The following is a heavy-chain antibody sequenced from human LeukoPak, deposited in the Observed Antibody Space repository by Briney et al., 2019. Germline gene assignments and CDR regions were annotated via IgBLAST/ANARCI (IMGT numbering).Heavy chain of an antibody. D-gene: IGHD6-13*01. CDR3: ARVSRSSWSFDF. CDR1: GVSISSNY. CDR2: IHYSGST. Sequence: SETLSLTCTVSGVSISSNYWTWIRQPPAKGLEWIGYIHYSGSTNHNPSLKSRVTISIDTSKNQFSLKLSSVTAADTAVYYCARVSRSSWSFDFWGQGTLVTVSS. V-gene: IGHV4-59*01. J-gene: IGHJ4*02.